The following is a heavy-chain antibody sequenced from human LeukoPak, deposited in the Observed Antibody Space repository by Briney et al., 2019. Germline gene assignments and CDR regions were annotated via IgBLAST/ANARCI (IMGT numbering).Heavy chain of an antibody. Sequence: PGGSLRLSCAASGFTFSDHYMDWVRQAPGKGLEWVGRTKNKAHGYTTEYAASVEGRFTISRDDSKNSLYLQMNSLKIEDTAVYFCARVSYNWYYFDFWGQGTLVTVSS. J-gene: IGHJ4*02. CDR2: TKNKAHGYTT. CDR1: GFTFSDHY. CDR3: ARVSYNWYYFDF. D-gene: IGHD1-1*01. V-gene: IGHV3-72*01.